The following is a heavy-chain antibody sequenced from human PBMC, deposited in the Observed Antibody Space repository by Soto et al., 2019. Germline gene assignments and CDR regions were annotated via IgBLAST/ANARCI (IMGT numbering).Heavy chain of an antibody. D-gene: IGHD3-22*01. CDR2: INHSGST. CDR3: ARASPQVVVITWFDP. V-gene: IGHV4-34*01. J-gene: IGHJ5*02. CDR1: GGSFSDYY. Sequence: PPETLSLTCAVYGGSFSDYYWSWIRQPPGKGLEWIGEINHSGSTNYNPSLKSRVTISVDTSKNQFSLKLSSVTAADTAVYYCARASPQVVVITWFDPWGQGTLVTVSS.